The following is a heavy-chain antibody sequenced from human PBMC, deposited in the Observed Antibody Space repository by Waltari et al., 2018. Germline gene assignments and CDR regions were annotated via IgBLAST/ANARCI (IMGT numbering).Heavy chain of an antibody. CDR2: ICPGDSET. J-gene: IGHJ3*02. D-gene: IGHD1-26*01. CDR1: GYSFTSYW. V-gene: IGHV5-51*01. Sequence: EVQLVQSGAEVKKPGESLKISCKGSGYSFTSYWIGWVRQMPGKGLEWMRIICPGDSETRYTPSFQGQVTISADKSISTAYLQWSSLKASDTAMYYCARRGGATTWDDAFDIWGQGTMVTVSS. CDR3: ARRGGATTWDDAFDI.